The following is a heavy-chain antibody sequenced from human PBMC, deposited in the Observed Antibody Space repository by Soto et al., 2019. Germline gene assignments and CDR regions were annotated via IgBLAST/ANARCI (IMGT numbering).Heavy chain of an antibody. D-gene: IGHD1-26*01. CDR1: GFTFRTYG. CDR3: AKVGDVYNSFFDY. J-gene: IGHJ4*02. CDR2: VTDDGSKT. V-gene: IGHV3-30*18. Sequence: GGSMRLSCAASGFTFRTYGMHWVRQAPGKGLEWVAAVTDDGSKTYYGDSVKGRFTISRDNSKNTLFLQMNSLRIEDTAVYYCAKVGDVYNSFFDYWGQGTLVTVSS.